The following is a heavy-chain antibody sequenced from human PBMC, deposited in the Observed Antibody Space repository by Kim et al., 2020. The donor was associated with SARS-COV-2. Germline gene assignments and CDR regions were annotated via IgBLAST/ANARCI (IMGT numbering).Heavy chain of an antibody. CDR1: GFTFSSYA. V-gene: IGHV3-30*04. CDR3: ARDMGEGNWGPFDY. CDR2: ISYDGSNK. D-gene: IGHD7-27*01. Sequence: GGSLRLSCAASGFTFSSYAMHWVRQAPGKGLEWVAVISYDGSNKYYADSVKGRFTISRDNSKNTLYLQMNSLRAEDTAVYYCARDMGEGNWGPFDYWGQG. J-gene: IGHJ4*02.